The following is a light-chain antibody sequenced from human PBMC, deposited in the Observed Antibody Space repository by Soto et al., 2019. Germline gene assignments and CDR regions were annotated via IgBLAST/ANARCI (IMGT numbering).Light chain of an antibody. J-gene: IGLJ3*02. CDR3: QVWDSSTARV. CDR2: RDS. V-gene: IGLV3-9*01. CDR1: NIGSKN. Sequence: SYELTQPLSVSVALGQTARITCGGNNIGSKNVHWYQQKPGQVPVLVTYRDSNRPSGIPERFSGSNSGNTATLTISRAQAGDEADYYCQVWDSSTARVFGGGTKVTVL.